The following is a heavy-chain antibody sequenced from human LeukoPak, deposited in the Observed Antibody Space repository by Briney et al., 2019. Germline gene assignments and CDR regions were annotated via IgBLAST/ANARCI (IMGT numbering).Heavy chain of an antibody. CDR2: INPDGSRT. CDR3: ASTPRYMDV. Sequence: PGGSLRLSCAASGFTFSTYYMQWVRQGPGKELVWLARINPDGSRTSHADSVKGRFTISRDNGKKTLHLQMSSLRAEDTGVYYCASTPRYMDVWGKGTTVTVSS. J-gene: IGHJ6*03. CDR1: GFTFSTYY. V-gene: IGHV3-74*01.